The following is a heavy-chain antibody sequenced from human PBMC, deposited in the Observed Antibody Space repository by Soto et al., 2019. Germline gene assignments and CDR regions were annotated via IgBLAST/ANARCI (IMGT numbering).Heavy chain of an antibody. D-gene: IGHD2-8*01. CDR3: ARENGCTNGVCFTRHYYYYMDV. J-gene: IGHJ6*03. V-gene: IGHV3-74*01. Sequence: GGSLRLSCAASGFTFSSYWMHWVRQAPGKGLVWVSRINSDGSSTSYADSVKGRFTISRDNAKNTLYLQMNSLRAEDTAVYYCARENGCTNGVCFTRHYYYYMDVWGKGTTVTVSS. CDR2: INSDGSST. CDR1: GFTFSSYW.